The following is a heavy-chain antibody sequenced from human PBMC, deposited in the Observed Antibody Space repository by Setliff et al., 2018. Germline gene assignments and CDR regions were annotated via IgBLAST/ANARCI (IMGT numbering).Heavy chain of an antibody. Sequence: SETLSLTCTVSGGPVTRTTTFWGWVRQTPGKGLEWIGSTYDSGSTYYNPSLNSRVTISEDTSKNQFSLKLSSVTAADTAMYYCARRETYYNFWSGYYAYWGQGTLVTVSS. CDR3: ARRETYYNFWSGYYAY. CDR2: TYDSGST. J-gene: IGHJ4*02. D-gene: IGHD3-3*01. CDR1: GGPVTRTTTF. V-gene: IGHV4-39*07.